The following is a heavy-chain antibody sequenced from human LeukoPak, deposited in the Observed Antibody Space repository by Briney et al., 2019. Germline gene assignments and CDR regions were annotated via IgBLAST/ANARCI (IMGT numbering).Heavy chain of an antibody. D-gene: IGHD5-12*01. CDR1: GINFRGYW. CDR3: ARDLGHTGYDLYDY. V-gene: IGHV3-7*01. CDR2: MKQDGSEK. Sequence: GGSLRLSCAVSGINFRGYWMAWVRQAPGKGLEWVANMKQDGSEKYYVDSVKGQFTISRDNAKNSLYLEMNSLRVEDTAVYYCARDLGHTGYDLYDYWGQGTLVTVSS. J-gene: IGHJ4*02.